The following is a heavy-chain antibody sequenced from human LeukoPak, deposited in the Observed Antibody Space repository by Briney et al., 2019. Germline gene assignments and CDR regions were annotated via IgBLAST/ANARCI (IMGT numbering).Heavy chain of an antibody. CDR1: GFTFDDYA. J-gene: IGHJ6*03. D-gene: IGHD6-19*01. CDR2: ISWDGGNT. V-gene: IGHV3-43D*03. CDR3: AKDGGSGWQLNYYYYYMDV. Sequence: GGSLRLSCAASGFTFDDYAMHWVRQAPGKGLEWVSLISWDGGNTYYADSVKGRFTISRDNSKNSLYLQMNSLRAEDTALYYCAKDGGSGWQLNYYYYYMDVWGKGTTVTVSS.